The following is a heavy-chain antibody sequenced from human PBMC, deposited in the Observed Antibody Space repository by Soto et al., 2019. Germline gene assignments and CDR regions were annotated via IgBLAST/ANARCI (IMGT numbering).Heavy chain of an antibody. V-gene: IGHV4-31*03. CDR1: GGSISSGGYY. Sequence: SETLSLTCTVSGGSISSGGYYWSWIRQHPGKGLEWIGFTYYSGTTYYNSSLQSRVTISVDTSKNQFSLQVRSVTAADTAVYYCARVASGNYGYQFDFWGQGTQVTVS. D-gene: IGHD1-26*01. CDR3: ARVASGNYGYQFDF. CDR2: TYYSGTT. J-gene: IGHJ4*02.